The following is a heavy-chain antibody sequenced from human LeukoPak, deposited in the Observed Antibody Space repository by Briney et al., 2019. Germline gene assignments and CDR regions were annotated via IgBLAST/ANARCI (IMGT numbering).Heavy chain of an antibody. CDR1: GDSTSSDTYY. J-gene: IGHJ5*02. D-gene: IGHD2-21*02. CDR3: ARDCGDCTTVSPAHWFDP. CDR2: IYNSGST. Sequence: PSETLSLTCTVSGDSTSSDTYYWDWIRQPPGKGLEWIGNIYNSGSTYYNPSLKSRVTMSADTSKKQFSLKLSSVTAADTAVYYCARDCGDCTTVSPAHWFDPWGQGILVTVSS. V-gene: IGHV4-39*07.